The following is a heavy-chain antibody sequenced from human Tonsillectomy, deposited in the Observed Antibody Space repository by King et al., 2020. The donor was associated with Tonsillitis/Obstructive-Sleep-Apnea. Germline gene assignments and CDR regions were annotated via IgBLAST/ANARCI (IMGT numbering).Heavy chain of an antibody. V-gene: IGHV4-59*08. D-gene: IGHD3-22*01. J-gene: IGHJ4*02. CDR2: IYYSGST. CDR3: ARRPMDSSGYYFDY. Sequence: QLQESGPGLVKPSETLSLTCTVSGGSISSYYWSWIRQPPGKGLEWIGYIYYSGSTNYNPSLKSRVTISVDTSKNQFSLKLSSVTAADTAVYYCARRPMDSSGYYFDYWGQGTLVTVSS. CDR1: GGSISSYY.